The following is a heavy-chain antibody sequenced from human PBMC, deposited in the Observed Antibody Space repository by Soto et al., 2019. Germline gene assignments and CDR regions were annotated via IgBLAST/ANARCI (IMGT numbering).Heavy chain of an antibody. CDR1: GFTFSSYG. Sequence: GGSLRLSCAASGFTFSSYGMHWVRQAPGKGLEWVAVIWYDGSNKYYADSVKGRFTISRDNSKNTLYLQMNSLRAEDTAVYYCARSSAARGGYNWFDPWGQGTLVTVSS. D-gene: IGHD6-6*01. CDR2: IWYDGSNK. CDR3: ARSSAARGGYNWFDP. V-gene: IGHV3-33*01. J-gene: IGHJ5*02.